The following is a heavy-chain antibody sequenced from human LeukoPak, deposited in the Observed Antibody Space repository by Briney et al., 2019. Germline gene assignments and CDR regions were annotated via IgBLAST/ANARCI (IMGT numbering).Heavy chain of an antibody. Sequence: SETLSLTCTVSGGSISSSFHYWGWIRQPPGKGLEWIANIYYTGSTYYNPSLKSRVTISVDTSQNQFSLKLSSVTAAVTAMYYSARRSSAGVNSGWFPNWGQGTLVTVSS. CDR2: IYYTGST. J-gene: IGHJ4*02. D-gene: IGHD6-19*01. CDR1: GGSISSSFHY. V-gene: IGHV4-39*01. CDR3: ARRSSAGVNSGWFPN.